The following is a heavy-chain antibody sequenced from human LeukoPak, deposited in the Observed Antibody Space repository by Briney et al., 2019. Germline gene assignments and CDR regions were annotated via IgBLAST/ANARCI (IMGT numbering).Heavy chain of an antibody. D-gene: IGHD3-10*01. J-gene: IGHJ3*02. Sequence: GGSLRLSCAASGFTFSDYYMSWIRQAPGKGLEWVSYISSSGSTIYYADSVKGRFTISRDNAKNSLYLQMNSLRAEDTAVYYCARAALLWFGELLPGAFDIWGQGTMVTVSS. CDR3: ARAALLWFGELLPGAFDI. CDR2: ISSSGSTI. V-gene: IGHV3-11*04. CDR1: GFTFSDYY.